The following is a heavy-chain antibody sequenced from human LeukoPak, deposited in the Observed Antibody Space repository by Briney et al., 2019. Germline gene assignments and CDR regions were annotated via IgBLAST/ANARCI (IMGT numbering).Heavy chain of an antibody. CDR2: IYYSGST. D-gene: IGHD3-9*01. CDR3: ARGGGYYDILTGWAHRPFDY. V-gene: IGHV4-31*03. CDR1: GGSISSGGYY. J-gene: IGHJ4*02. Sequence: SETLSLTCTVSGGSISSGGYYWSWIRQHPGKGLEWIGYIYYSGSTYYNPPLKSRVTISVDTSKNQFSLKLSSVTAADTAVYYCARGGGYYDILTGWAHRPFDYWGQGTLVTVSS.